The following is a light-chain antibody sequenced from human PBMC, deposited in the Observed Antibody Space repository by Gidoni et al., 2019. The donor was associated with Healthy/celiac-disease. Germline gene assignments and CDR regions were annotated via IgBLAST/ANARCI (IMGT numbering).Light chain of an antibody. CDR1: SSDVGGYNS. J-gene: IGLJ2*01. Sequence: QSALTQPASVSGSPGQSITISCTGTSSDVGGYNSVSWYQQHPGKAPKLMIYEVSNRPSGVSNRFSGSKSGNTAPLTISGLQAEDEADYYCSSYTSSSTLVVFGGGTKLTVL. CDR2: EVS. V-gene: IGLV2-14*01. CDR3: SSYTSSSTLVV.